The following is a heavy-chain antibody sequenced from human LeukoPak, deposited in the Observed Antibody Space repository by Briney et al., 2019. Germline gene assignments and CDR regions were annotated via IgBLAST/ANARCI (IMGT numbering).Heavy chain of an antibody. D-gene: IGHD5-18*01. J-gene: IGHJ4*02. CDR1: GLIFSNYW. CDR3: ARRGYSYGYGFYFDY. Sequence: GGSLRLSCAASGLIFSNYWMTWVRQAPGKGLEWVANIKEDGSETYYVDSVKGRFTISRDNDKNTLYLQMNSLRAEDTAVYYCARRGYSYGYGFYFDYWGQGTLVTVSS. V-gene: IGHV3-7*03. CDR2: IKEDGSET.